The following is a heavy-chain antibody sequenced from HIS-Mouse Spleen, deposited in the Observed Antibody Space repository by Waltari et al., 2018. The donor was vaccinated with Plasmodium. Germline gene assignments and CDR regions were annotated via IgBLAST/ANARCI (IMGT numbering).Heavy chain of an antibody. Sequence: QVQLVESGGGVVQPGRSLRLSCAASGFTFSSYGMHWVRQAPGKGLEWVAVIWYDGSNKDYADAVKGRFTISRDNSKNTLYLQMNSLRAEDTAVYYCAKLCYYGSGSYYHDAFDIWGQGTMVTVSS. D-gene: IGHD3-10*01. V-gene: IGHV3-33*06. CDR3: AKLCYYGSGSYYHDAFDI. CDR1: GFTFSSYG. J-gene: IGHJ3*02. CDR2: IWYDGSNK.